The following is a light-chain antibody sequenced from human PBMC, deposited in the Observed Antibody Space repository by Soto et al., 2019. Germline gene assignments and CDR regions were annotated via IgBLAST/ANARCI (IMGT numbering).Light chain of an antibody. CDR3: QQLNSYPPE. CDR2: AAT. CDR1: QTINKY. V-gene: IGKV1-9*01. J-gene: IGKJ1*01. Sequence: QLTQSPSSLSASIGDRVTITCRATQTINKYLAWYQQKPGAAPKLLIYAATTLQSGVPSRFSGGASGTEFTLTISSLRSDDFATYYCQQLNSYPPEFGQGAKVDIK.